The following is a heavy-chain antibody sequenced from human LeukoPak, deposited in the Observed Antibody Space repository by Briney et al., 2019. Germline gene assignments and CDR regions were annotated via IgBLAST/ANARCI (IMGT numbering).Heavy chain of an antibody. CDR1: GGSISSYY. CDR2: IYSSGKN. J-gene: IGHJ4*02. D-gene: IGHD6-6*01. Sequence: SETLSLTCTVSGGSISSYYWSWMRQPAGKGLEWIGRIYSSGKNNYNPSLKSRVTMSVDTSKNQFSLKLNSVTAADTAVYYCARDEGQLAGYYFDYWGQGTLVTVSS. V-gene: IGHV4-4*07. CDR3: ARDEGQLAGYYFDY.